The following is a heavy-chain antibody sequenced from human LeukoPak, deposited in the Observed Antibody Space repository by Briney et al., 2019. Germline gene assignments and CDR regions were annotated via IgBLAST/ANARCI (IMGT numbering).Heavy chain of an antibody. D-gene: IGHD2-15*01. J-gene: IGHJ4*02. V-gene: IGHV4-59*08. Sequence: SETLSLTCTVSGDSISNYYRSWIRQPPGKGLEWIGYIYYSGNTNYNPSLKSRLTISVDTPKNHFSLRLTSVTAADTAVYYCARHSETCSGGSCFLDYFDYWGQGTLVTVSS. CDR2: IYYSGNT. CDR3: ARHSETCSGGSCFLDYFDY. CDR1: GDSISNYY.